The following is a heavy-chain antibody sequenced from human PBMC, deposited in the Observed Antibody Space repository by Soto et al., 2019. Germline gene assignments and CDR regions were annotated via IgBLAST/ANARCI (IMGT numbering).Heavy chain of an antibody. CDR3: ATRMTTAPY. CDR2: IYSGGGT. D-gene: IGHD4-17*01. Sequence: EVRLVQSGGGLVQPGGSLRLSCAASLFILSDNYMSWVRQAPGKGLEWVSLIYSGGGTDYAESVKGRFTISRDNSKNTLYLQMNSLKAEDTGIYYCATRMTTAPYWGQGTVVTVSS. J-gene: IGHJ4*02. CDR1: LFILSDNY. V-gene: IGHV3-66*01.